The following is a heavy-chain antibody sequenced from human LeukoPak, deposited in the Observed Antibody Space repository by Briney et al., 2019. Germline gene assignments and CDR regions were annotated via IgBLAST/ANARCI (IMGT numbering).Heavy chain of an antibody. CDR1: GGSISSYY. CDR3: ARGPIAAAGVY. Sequence: SETLSLTCTVSGGSISSYYWSWIRQPPGKGLEWIGYIYYSGSTNYNPSLKSRVTISVDTSKNQFSLKLSSVTAADTAVYYCARGPIAAAGVYWGQGTLVTVSS. D-gene: IGHD6-13*01. CDR2: IYYSGST. J-gene: IGHJ4*02. V-gene: IGHV4-59*08.